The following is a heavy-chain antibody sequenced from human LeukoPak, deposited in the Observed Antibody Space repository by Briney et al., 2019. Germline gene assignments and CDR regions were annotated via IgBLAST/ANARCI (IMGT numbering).Heavy chain of an antibody. J-gene: IGHJ4*02. Sequence: PGGSLRLSCAASGFTFSDYYMSWIRQAPGKGLEWVSHISSSGSTIYYADSVKGRFTISRDNAKNSLYLQMNSLRAEDTAVYYCARDLCSGGSCYRLPGTSHWGQGTLVTVSS. D-gene: IGHD2-15*01. V-gene: IGHV3-11*01. CDR2: ISSSGSTI. CDR1: GFTFSDYY. CDR3: ARDLCSGGSCYRLPGTSH.